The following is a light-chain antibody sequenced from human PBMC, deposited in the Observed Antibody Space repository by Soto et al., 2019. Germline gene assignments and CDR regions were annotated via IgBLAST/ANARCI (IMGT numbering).Light chain of an antibody. J-gene: IGLJ1*01. Sequence: QSVLTQPPSVSGAPGQRVTISCTGSSSNIGAGYVVHWYQQHPGKAPKLLLSEVSNRPSGVSDRFSGSKSGNTASLTISGLQAEDEADYYCSSLTTSFTYVFGTGTKVTVL. CDR1: SSNIGAGYV. CDR2: EVS. CDR3: SSLTTSFTYV. V-gene: IGLV1-40*01.